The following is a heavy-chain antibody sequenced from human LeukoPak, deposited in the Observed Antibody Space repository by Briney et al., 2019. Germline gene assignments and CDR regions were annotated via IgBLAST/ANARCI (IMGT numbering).Heavy chain of an antibody. CDR1: GGTFSSYV. Sequence: GASVKVSCKAPGGTFSSYVISWVRQAPGQGLEWMGGIIPIFGTANYAQKFQGRVTITADESTSTAYMELSSLRSEDTAVYYCARGIRILGNYYYYMDVWGKGTTVTVSS. CDR2: IIPIFGTA. V-gene: IGHV1-69*13. J-gene: IGHJ6*03. CDR3: ARGIRILGNYYYYMDV. D-gene: IGHD7-27*01.